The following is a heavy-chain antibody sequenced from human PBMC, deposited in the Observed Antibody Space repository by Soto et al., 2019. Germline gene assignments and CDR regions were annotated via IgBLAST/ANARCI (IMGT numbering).Heavy chain of an antibody. CDR3: ARASGSYYYGMDA. CDR2: IYHSGST. D-gene: IGHD1-26*01. V-gene: IGHV4-4*02. CDR1: GGSISSSNW. J-gene: IGHJ6*02. Sequence: PSETLSLTCAVSGGSISSSNWWSWVRQPPGKGLEWIGEIYHSGSTNYNPSLKSRVTISVDKSKNQFSLKLSSVIAADTAVYYCARASGSYYYGMDAWGQGTTVTVSS.